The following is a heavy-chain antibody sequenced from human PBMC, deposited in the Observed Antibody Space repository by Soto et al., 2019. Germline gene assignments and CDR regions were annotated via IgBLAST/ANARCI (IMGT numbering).Heavy chain of an antibody. J-gene: IGHJ4*02. CDR3: VRDGWYSIQAPY. Sequence: QVQLVESGGGVVQPGRSLRLSCAASGFTFSSHGMHWVRQAPGKGLEWVAVIWYDGSNIYYADSVKGRFTISRDDSKNMVYLQMNSLRAEDTAVYYCVRDGWYSIQAPYWGQGTLVTVSS. CDR1: GFTFSSHG. CDR2: IWYDGSNI. D-gene: IGHD6-19*01. V-gene: IGHV3-33*01.